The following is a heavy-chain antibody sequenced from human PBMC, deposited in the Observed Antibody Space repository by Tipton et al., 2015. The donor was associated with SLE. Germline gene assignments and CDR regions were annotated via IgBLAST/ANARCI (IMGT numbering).Heavy chain of an antibody. CDR1: GGSISSSSYY. CDR2: IYYSGST. V-gene: IGHV4-39*07. Sequence: TLSLTCSVFGGSISSSSYYWGWIRQPPGKGLEWIGSIYYSGSTYYNPSLKSRVTISVDTSKNQFSLKLSSVTAADTAVYYCARDSNNWNYGYFDSWGQGILVTVSS. J-gene: IGHJ4*02. D-gene: IGHD1-7*01. CDR3: ARDSNNWNYGYFDS.